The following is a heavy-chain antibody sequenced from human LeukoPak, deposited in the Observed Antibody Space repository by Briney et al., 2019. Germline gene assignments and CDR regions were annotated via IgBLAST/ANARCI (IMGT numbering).Heavy chain of an antibody. J-gene: IGHJ6*03. V-gene: IGHV3-7*01. CDR3: ARKGAYYYGSGSPRVGYYYYMDV. Sequence: PGGSLRLSCAASGFTFSSYWMSWVRQAPGKGLEWVANIKQDGSEKYYVDSVKGRFTISRDNAKNSLYLQMNSLRAEDTAVYYCARKGAYYYGSGSPRVGYYYYMDVWGKGTTVTVSS. CDR2: IKQDGSEK. CDR1: GFTFSSYW. D-gene: IGHD3-10*01.